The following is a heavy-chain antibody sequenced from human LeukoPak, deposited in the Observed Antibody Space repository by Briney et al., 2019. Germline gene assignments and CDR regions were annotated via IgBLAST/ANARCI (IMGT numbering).Heavy chain of an antibody. CDR3: AKDPGVGQILANRFDP. D-gene: IGHD3-10*01. Sequence: GGSLRLSCAASEFTFSSYEMNWVRQAPGKGLEWVSYISSSGSTIYYADSVKGRFTISRDNAKNSLYLQMNSLRAEDTAMYFCAKDPGVGQILANRFDPWGQGTLVTVSS. V-gene: IGHV3-48*03. J-gene: IGHJ5*02. CDR2: ISSSGSTI. CDR1: EFTFSSYE.